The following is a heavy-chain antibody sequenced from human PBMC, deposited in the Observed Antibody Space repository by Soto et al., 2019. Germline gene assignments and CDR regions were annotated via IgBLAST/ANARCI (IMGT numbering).Heavy chain of an antibody. J-gene: IGHJ5*02. CDR1: GDSISSVNW. D-gene: IGHD2-8*01. Sequence: QVQLQESGPGLVKPSETLSLTCAVSGDSISSVNWWSWVRQSPGQGLEWIGDIYHTGITNYNPSLQSRVTISVDKFKNEFSLNLTSVTAADTAVYYCARSPGYFTISSLAPWGKGTLVTVSS. CDR2: IYHTGIT. V-gene: IGHV4-4*02. CDR3: ARSPGYFTISSLAP.